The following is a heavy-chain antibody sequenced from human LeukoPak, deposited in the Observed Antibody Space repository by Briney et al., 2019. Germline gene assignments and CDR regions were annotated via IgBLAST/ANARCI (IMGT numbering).Heavy chain of an antibody. D-gene: IGHD4-17*01. J-gene: IGHJ4*02. CDR3: ARDRSGGDYDLDY. Sequence: SETLSPTRTVSGGSGSSGSYYWSWIRQPPGKGLEWIGYIYYSGSTNYNPSLKSRVTMSVDTSKNQFSLNLSSVTAADTAKYYCARDRSGGDYDLDYWGQGTLVTVSS. V-gene: IGHV4-61*01. CDR2: IYYSGST. CDR1: GGSGSSGSYY.